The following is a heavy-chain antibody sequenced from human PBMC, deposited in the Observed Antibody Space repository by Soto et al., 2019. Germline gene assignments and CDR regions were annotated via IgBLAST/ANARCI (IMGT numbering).Heavy chain of an antibody. D-gene: IGHD4-17*01. V-gene: IGHV3-21*01. CDR1: GFTFSSYS. CDR2: ISSSSSYI. Sequence: EVQLVESGGGLVKPGGSLRLSCAASGFTFSSYSMNWVRQAPGKGLEWVSSISSSSSYIYYADSVKGRFTISRDNAKNSLYLQMNSLRAEDTAVYYCARDRPYGDYKVNYFDYWGQGTLVTVSS. J-gene: IGHJ4*02. CDR3: ARDRPYGDYKVNYFDY.